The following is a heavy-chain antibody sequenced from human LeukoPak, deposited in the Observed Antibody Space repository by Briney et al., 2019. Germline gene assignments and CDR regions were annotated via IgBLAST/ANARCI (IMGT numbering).Heavy chain of an antibody. V-gene: IGHV1-69*04. CDR1: GGTFSSYT. CDR3: ARDSGSQASDFDY. D-gene: IGHD1-26*01. J-gene: IGHJ4*02. Sequence: SVKVSCKASGGTFSSYTISWVRQAPGQGLEWMGRIIPIIGIANYAQKFQGRVTITADKSTSTAYMELSSLRSEDTAVYYCARDSGSQASDFDYWGQGTLVTVSS. CDR2: IIPIIGIA.